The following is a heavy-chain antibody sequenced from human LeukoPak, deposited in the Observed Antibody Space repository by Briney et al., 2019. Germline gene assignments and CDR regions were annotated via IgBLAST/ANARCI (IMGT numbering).Heavy chain of an antibody. V-gene: IGHV4-59*01. CDR3: ARAAYSGSYHSDY. D-gene: IGHD1-26*01. Sequence: KPSETLSLTCTVSGGSINYYYWMWIRQPPGKGLEWIGYIYYSGGTHYNPSLKSRVTISVDTSKNQFSLKLSSVTAADTAVYYCARAAYSGSYHSDYWGQGTLVTVSS. CDR1: GGSINYYY. J-gene: IGHJ4*02. CDR2: IYYSGGT.